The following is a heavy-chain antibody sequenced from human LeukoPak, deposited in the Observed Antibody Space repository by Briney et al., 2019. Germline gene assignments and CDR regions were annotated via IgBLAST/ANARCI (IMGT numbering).Heavy chain of an antibody. CDR1: GFPFSAYS. CDR3: ARRRDYSRYVALYYFMDV. V-gene: IGHV3-21*01. J-gene: IGHJ6*03. Sequence: GGSLRLSCAASGFPFSAYSMNWVRQAPGKGLEWVSSISSSSEYIYYADSVRGRFTICRDNAKNSLYLQMDSLRAEDTAVYYCARRRDYSRYVALYYFMDVWGNGTTVTVSS. D-gene: IGHD4-11*01. CDR2: ISSSSEYI.